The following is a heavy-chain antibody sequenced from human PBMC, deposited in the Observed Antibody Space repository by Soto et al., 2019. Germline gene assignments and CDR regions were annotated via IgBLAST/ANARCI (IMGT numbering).Heavy chain of an antibody. CDR3: ARDRKGDYDSWSGYYYGMDV. CDR1: GFTFSSYS. D-gene: IGHD3-3*01. Sequence: EVQLVESGGGLVQPGGSLRLSCAASGFTFSSYSMNWVRQAPGKGLEWVSYISSSSSTIYYADSVKGRFTISRDNAKNSLYLQMNSLRDEDTAVYYCARDRKGDYDSWSGYYYGMDVWGQGTTVTVSS. J-gene: IGHJ6*02. CDR2: ISSSSSTI. V-gene: IGHV3-48*02.